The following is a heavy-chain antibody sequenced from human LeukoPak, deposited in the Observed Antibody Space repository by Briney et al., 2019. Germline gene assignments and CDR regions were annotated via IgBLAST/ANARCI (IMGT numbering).Heavy chain of an antibody. J-gene: IGHJ4*02. CDR1: GFTFSSYA. Sequence: PGGSLRLSCAASGFTFSSYAMNWVRQAPGRGLEWVSTIIGSGVSTFYADSVKGRFTISRDNSKNTLYLQVNSLRAEDTAVYHCAKDLDLVGATVGYWGQGTLVTVSS. V-gene: IGHV3-23*01. D-gene: IGHD1-26*01. CDR3: AKDLDLVGATVGY. CDR2: IIGSGVST.